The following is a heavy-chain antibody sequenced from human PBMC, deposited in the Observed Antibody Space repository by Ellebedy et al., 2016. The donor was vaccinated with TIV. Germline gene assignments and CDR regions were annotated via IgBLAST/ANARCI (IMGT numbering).Heavy chain of an antibody. CDR1: GFSLSTSGVG. CDR2: VFWNDDK. J-gene: IGHJ4*02. V-gene: IGHV2-5*01. Sequence: SGPTLVKPTQTLTLTCTFSGFSLSTSGVGVGWIRQPPGKALEWLALVFWNDDKHYSPSLKSRLTITTDASKNHVVLTMTKMNPVDTATYYCALYYYGDYVNYFDYWGQGTLVTVSS. CDR3: ALYYYGDYVNYFDY. D-gene: IGHD4-17*01.